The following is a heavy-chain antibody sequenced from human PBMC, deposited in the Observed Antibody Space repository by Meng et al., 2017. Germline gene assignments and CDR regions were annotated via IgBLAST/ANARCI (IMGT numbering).Heavy chain of an antibody. CDR1: GGSFSGYD. V-gene: IGHV4-34*01. CDR3: ARGRSGTWPWYFDL. CDR2: INHSGST. D-gene: IGHD1-1*01. J-gene: IGHJ2*01. Sequence: PVQPWGPRLLKPAVALSPTCPVYGGSFSGYDWSWIRQPPGKGLEWIGEINHSGSTNYNPSLKSRVTISVDTSKNQFSLKLSSVTAADTAVYYCARGRSGTWPWYFDLWGRGTLVTVSS.